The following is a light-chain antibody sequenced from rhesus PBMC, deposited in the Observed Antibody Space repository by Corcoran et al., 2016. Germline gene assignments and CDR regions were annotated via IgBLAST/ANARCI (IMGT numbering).Light chain of an antibody. J-gene: IGKJ4*01. V-gene: IGKV3-35*01. CDR2: DES. CDR3: PQYSNWPPLT. Sequence: EIGLTQSPATLSLSPGERATLSCRASQSVSSSLAWYQEKPGQAPRLPIYDESSRATGIPDRVRGSGSGQDFTLTISCVGPEAVGVYYCPQYSNWPPLTFGGGTKVELK. CDR1: QSVSSS.